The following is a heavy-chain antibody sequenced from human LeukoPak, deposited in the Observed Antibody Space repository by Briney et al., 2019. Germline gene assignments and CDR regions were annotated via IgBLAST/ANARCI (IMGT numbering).Heavy chain of an antibody. V-gene: IGHV4-30-2*01. CDR2: IYHSGST. J-gene: IGHJ4*02. CDR1: GGSISSGGYY. CDR3: ARGGYSGYDRLFDY. Sequence: PSETLSLTCTVSGGSISSGGYYWSWIRQPPGKGLEWIGYIYHSGSTYYNPSLKSRVTISVDTSKNQFSLKLSSVTAADTAVYYCARGGYSGYDRLFDYWGQGTLVTVSS. D-gene: IGHD5-12*01.